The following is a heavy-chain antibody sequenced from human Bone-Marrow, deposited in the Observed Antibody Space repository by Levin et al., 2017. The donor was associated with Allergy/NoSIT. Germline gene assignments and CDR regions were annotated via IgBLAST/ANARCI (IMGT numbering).Heavy chain of an antibody. J-gene: IGHJ4*02. CDR2: INHSGST. V-gene: IGHV4-34*01. Sequence: SETLSLTCAVYGGSFSGYYWSWIRQPPGKGLEWIGEINHSGSTNYNPSLKSRVTISVDTSKNQFSLKLSSVTAADTAVYYCARGDTAMVNPTQTYFDYWGQGTLVTVSS. CDR1: GGSFSGYY. CDR3: ARGDTAMVNPTQTYFDY. D-gene: IGHD5-18*01.